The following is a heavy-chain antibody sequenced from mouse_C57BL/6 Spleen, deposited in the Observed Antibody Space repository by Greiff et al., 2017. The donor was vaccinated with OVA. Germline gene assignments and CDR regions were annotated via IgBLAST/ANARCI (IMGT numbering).Heavy chain of an antibody. Sequence: EVHLVESGGGLVKPGGSLKLSCAASGFTFSDYGMHWVRQAPEKGLEWVAYISSGSSTIYYADTVKGRFTISRDNAKNTLFLQMTSLRSEDTAMYYCAKGLYYYGSSYAMDYWGQGTSVTVSS. CDR3: AKGLYYYGSSYAMDY. J-gene: IGHJ4*01. CDR1: GFTFSDYG. V-gene: IGHV5-17*01. D-gene: IGHD1-1*01. CDR2: ISSGSSTI.